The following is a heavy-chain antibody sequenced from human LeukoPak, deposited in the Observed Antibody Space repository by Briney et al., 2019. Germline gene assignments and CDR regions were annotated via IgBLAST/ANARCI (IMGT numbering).Heavy chain of an antibody. J-gene: IGHJ6*03. CDR2: INPNSGDT. Sequence: GASVKVSCKASGYTFTSYYMHWVRQAPGQGLEWMGWINPNSGDTNYAQKFQGRVTMTRDTSISTAYMELSSLRSEDTAVYYCARDEGSGSYYMTHYYMDVWGRGTTVTVSS. D-gene: IGHD3-10*01. V-gene: IGHV1-2*02. CDR1: GYTFTSYY. CDR3: ARDEGSGSYYMTHYYMDV.